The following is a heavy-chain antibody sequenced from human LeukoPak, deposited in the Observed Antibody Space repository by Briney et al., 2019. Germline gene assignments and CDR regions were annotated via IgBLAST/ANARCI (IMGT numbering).Heavy chain of an antibody. CDR2: ISAYNGNT. D-gene: IGHD3-10*01. CDR1: GYTFTSYG. Sequence: ASVKVSCKASGYTFTSYGISWVRQAPGQGLEWMGWISAYNGNTNYAQKLQGRVTMTTDTSTSTAYMELSSLRSEDTAVYYCATDLTNYYGSGKDYWGQGTLVTVSS. CDR3: ATDLTNYYGSGKDY. V-gene: IGHV1-18*01. J-gene: IGHJ4*02.